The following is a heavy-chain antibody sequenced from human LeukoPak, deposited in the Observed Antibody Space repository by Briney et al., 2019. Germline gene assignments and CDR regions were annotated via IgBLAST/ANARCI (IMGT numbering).Heavy chain of an antibody. D-gene: IGHD3-22*01. Sequence: GGSLRLSCAASGFTFSNYWMTWFRQTPGKGLEWVGNIKQDGSEKYYVDSVKGRFTISRDNAKNSLYLQMNSLRAEDTAVYYCARPTYYYDSSGYQNWFDPWGQGTLVTVSS. V-gene: IGHV3-7*01. CDR2: IKQDGSEK. J-gene: IGHJ5*02. CDR3: ARPTYYYDSSGYQNWFDP. CDR1: GFTFSNYW.